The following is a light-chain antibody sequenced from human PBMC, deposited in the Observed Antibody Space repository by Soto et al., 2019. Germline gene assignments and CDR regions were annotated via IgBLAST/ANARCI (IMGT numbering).Light chain of an antibody. Sequence: DVQMTQSPSSLSASVGDSVTISCRASQTVSKFVNWYQQKPGKVPDLLIYSASTLYSGVPSRFSGSGSGTEFTLTISNLQPEDFETYYCQQTYSLPRTFAQGTKVDIX. V-gene: IGKV1-39*01. CDR1: QTVSKF. J-gene: IGKJ1*01. CDR3: QQTYSLPRT. CDR2: SAS.